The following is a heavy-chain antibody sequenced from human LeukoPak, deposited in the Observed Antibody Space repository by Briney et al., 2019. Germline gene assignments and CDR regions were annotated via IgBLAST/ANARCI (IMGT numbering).Heavy chain of an antibody. CDR1: GFTFSSYA. Sequence: GGSLRLSCTVSGFTFSSYAMSWVRQAPGKGLEWVSAISSSGGTTYYADSVKGRFTISRDNSKNTLYLQMNSLRAEDTAVYFCAKEMESSFDYWGQRTLVTVSS. D-gene: IGHD1-1*01. J-gene: IGHJ4*02. V-gene: IGHV3-23*01. CDR2: ISSSGGTT. CDR3: AKEMESSFDY.